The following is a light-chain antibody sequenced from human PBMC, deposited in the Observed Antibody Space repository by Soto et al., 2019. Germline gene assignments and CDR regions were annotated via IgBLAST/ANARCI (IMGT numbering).Light chain of an antibody. J-gene: IGKJ2*01. V-gene: IGKV3-11*01. CDR2: DAS. Sequence: EIVLTQSPATLSLSPGEGATLSCRASQSVSSYLVWYQQKPGQAPRLLIYDASKRATGIPARFSGSGSGTDFTITISSLEPEDFAVYYCQQRTSRPPMYTFGQGTKLEIK. CDR3: QQRTSRPPMYT. CDR1: QSVSSY.